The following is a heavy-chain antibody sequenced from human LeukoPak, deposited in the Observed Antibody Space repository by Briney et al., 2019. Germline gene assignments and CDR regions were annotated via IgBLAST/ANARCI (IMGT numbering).Heavy chain of an antibody. V-gene: IGHV4-59*01. CDR2: IYYSGST. CDR1: GASISSYY. J-gene: IGHJ4*02. D-gene: IGHD5-12*01. Sequence: SETLSLTCTVSGASISSYYWSWIRQPPGKGLEWIGYIYYSGSTNYNPSLKSRVTISVDTSKNQFSLKLSSVTAADTAVYYCARVSSDIVATIRRGWFDYWGQGTLVTVSS. CDR3: ARVSSDIVATIRRGWFDY.